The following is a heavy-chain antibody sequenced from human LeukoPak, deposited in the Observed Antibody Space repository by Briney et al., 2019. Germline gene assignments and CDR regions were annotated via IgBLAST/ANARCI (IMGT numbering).Heavy chain of an antibody. CDR1: GGTFRNYY. J-gene: IGHJ4*02. CDR3: ASQHCTSTTCYAYFDY. Sequence: PSENLSLTCGVYGGTFRNYYWNWIRQPPGKGLKGIVEINHGASPNYNPSLKSRVTMSVDTSKKQFSLKLSSVTAADTAVYYCASQHCTSTTCYAYFDYWGQGTLVTVSS. CDR2: INHGASP. V-gene: IGHV4-34*01. D-gene: IGHD2-2*01.